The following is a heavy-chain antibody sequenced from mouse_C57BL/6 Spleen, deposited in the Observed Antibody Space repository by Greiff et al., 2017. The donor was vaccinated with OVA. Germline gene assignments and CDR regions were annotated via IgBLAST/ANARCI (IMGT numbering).Heavy chain of an antibody. CDR3: ARDSHYYGIIYFDY. V-gene: IGHV5-4*01. Sequence: EVKLVESGGGLVKPGGSLKLSCAASGFTFSSYAMSWVRQTPEKRLEWVATISAGGSYTCYPDNVKGRFTISRDNAKNNRYLQMSHLKSEDTAMYYCARDSHYYGIIYFDYWGKGATLTVSS. CDR1: GFTFSSYA. D-gene: IGHD1-1*01. CDR2: ISAGGSYT. J-gene: IGHJ2*01.